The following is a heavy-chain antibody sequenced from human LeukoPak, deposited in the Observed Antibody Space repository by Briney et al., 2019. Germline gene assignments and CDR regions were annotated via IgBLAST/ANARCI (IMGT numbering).Heavy chain of an antibody. J-gene: IGHJ4*02. CDR2: IYPGDSDT. CDR3: ARHKGVVGAYLFDY. Sequence: GESLKISCQGSGYRFTSYWIGWVRQMPGKGLEWVGIIYPGDSDTRYSPSLQGQVTISADKSISTAYLQSSSLKASDTAMYYCARHKGVVGAYLFDYWGQGTLVTVSS. D-gene: IGHD1-26*01. V-gene: IGHV5-51*01. CDR1: GYRFTSYW.